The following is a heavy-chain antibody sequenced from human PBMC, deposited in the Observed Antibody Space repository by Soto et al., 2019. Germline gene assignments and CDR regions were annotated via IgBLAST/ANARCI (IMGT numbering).Heavy chain of an antibody. V-gene: IGHV3-73*01. Sequence: QAGGSLRLSCAASGFTFSGSAMHWVRQASGKGLEWVGRIRSKANSYATAYAASVKGRFTISRDDSKNTAYLQMNSLKTEDTAVYYCTRPTGDSSGYGYYYYYGMDVWGQGTTVTVSS. CDR1: GFTFSGSA. J-gene: IGHJ6*02. CDR3: TRPTGDSSGYGYYYYYGMDV. CDR2: IRSKANSYAT. D-gene: IGHD3-22*01.